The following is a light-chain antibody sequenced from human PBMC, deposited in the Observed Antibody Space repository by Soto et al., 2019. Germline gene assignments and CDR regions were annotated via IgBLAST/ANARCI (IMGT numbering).Light chain of an antibody. CDR3: QKYSTYPIT. CDR1: QSVTTW. Sequence: DIQMTQSPSTLSASVGDRVTITCRASQSVTTWLAWYQQKPGKAPKLLIYKASNLESGLPSRFTSSGSGTEFTLTISSLQSDDFATYYCQKYSTYPITCGQGTRREIK. CDR2: KAS. J-gene: IGKJ5*01. V-gene: IGKV1-5*03.